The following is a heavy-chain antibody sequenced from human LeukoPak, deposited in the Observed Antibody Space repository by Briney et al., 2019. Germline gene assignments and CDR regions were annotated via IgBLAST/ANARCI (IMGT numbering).Heavy chain of an antibody. Sequence: PGGSLRLSCAASGFTFSSYGMHWVRQAPGKGLEWGAFISYDGSNKYHADSVKGRFTISRDNSKNTLYLQMNSLRAEDTAAYYCAKDLTHRVAATQGPFDYWGQGTLVTVSS. V-gene: IGHV3-30*18. CDR2: ISYDGSNK. CDR1: GFTFSSYG. CDR3: AKDLTHRVAATQGPFDY. D-gene: IGHD2-15*01. J-gene: IGHJ4*02.